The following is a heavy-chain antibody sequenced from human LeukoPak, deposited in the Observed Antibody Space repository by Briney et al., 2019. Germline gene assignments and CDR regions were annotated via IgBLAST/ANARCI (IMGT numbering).Heavy chain of an antibody. J-gene: IGHJ4*02. D-gene: IGHD1-1*01. V-gene: IGHV3-15*07. CDR3: TTDAAGNWNAGDFDY. CDR2: IKSKTDGGTT. CDR1: GFTFSNAW. Sequence: PGGSLRLSCAASGFTFSNAWMNWVRQAPGKGLEWVGRIKSKTDGGTTDYAAPVKGRFTISRDDSKNTLYLQMNSLKTEDTAVYYCTTDAAGNWNAGDFDYWGQGTLVTVSS.